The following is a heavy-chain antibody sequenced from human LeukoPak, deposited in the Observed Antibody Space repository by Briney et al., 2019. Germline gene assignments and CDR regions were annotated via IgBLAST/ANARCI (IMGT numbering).Heavy chain of an antibody. CDR2: ISGSGGST. J-gene: IGHJ4*02. CDR1: GFTFSSYS. CDR3: AKKYSYGSFFDY. Sequence: PGGSLRLSCAASGFTFSSYSMNWVRQAPGKGLEWVSAISGSGGSTYYADSVKGRFTISRDNSKNTLYLQMNSLRAEDTAVYYCAKKYSYGSFFDYWGQGTLVTVSS. D-gene: IGHD5-18*01. V-gene: IGHV3-23*01.